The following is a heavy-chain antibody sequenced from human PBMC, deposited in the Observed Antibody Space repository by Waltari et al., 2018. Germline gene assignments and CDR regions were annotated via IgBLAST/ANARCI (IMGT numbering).Heavy chain of an antibody. Sequence: VQLVQSGAEVKKPGSSVKVSCKASGGTFSSYAISWVRQAPGQGLEWMGRVDPEDGETIYAEKFQGRVTITADTSTDTAYMELSSLRSEDTAVYYCATPYDYVWGSYLGDYWGQGTLVTVSS. D-gene: IGHD3-16*02. CDR3: ATPYDYVWGSYLGDY. J-gene: IGHJ4*02. CDR1: GGTFSSYA. V-gene: IGHV1-69-2*01. CDR2: VDPEDGET.